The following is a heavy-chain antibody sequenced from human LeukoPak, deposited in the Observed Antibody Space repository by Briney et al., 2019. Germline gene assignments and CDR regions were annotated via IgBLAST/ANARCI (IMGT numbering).Heavy chain of an antibody. CDR1: GFTFNSYS. Sequence: GGSLRLSCAASGFTFNSYSMNWVRQTPGKGLEWVSSISSSSGYINYADSVKGRFTVSRDNAKNSLYLQMNSLRAEDTAVYYCAKGDLIVVVPAFNWFDPWGQGTLVTVSS. CDR3: AKGDLIVVVPAFNWFDP. CDR2: ISSSSGYI. V-gene: IGHV3-21*04. D-gene: IGHD2-2*01. J-gene: IGHJ5*02.